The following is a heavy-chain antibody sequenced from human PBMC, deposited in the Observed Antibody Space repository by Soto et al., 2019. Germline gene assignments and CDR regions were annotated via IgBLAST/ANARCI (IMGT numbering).Heavy chain of an antibody. J-gene: IGHJ6*02. CDR2: ISAYNGNT. CDR3: AREGPAPYYYYGMDV. Sequence: QVQLVQSGGEEKKPGASVKVSCKTSGYSFTTYGISWVRQAPGQGLEWMGWISAYNGNTNYAQKLQDRVTMTTDTSTSTAYMELRSLRSDDTAVYYCAREGPAPYYYYGMDVWGQGSTVTVSS. CDR1: GYSFTTYG. V-gene: IGHV1-18*01.